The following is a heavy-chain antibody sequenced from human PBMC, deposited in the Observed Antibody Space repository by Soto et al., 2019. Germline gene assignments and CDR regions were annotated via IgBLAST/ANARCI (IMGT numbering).Heavy chain of an antibody. V-gene: IGHV3-21*01. CDR3: ARISLGYCTNGVCYTPFDH. D-gene: IGHD2-8*01. J-gene: IGHJ4*02. CDR1: GFTFSTYS. CDR2: ISSSSGYI. Sequence: GGSLRLSCAASGFTFSTYSVNWVRQAPGKGLEWVSSISSSSGYIHYADSVKGRFTISRDNAKNSLYLQMNSLRAEDTAVYYCARISLGYCTNGVCYTPFDHWGQGTLVTVSS.